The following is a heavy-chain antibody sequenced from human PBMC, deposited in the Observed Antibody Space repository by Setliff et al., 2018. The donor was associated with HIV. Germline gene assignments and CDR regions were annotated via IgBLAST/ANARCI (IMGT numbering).Heavy chain of an antibody. Sequence: ASVKVSCKTSGYNFENYAINWVRQTPGQGLEWMGWINANSGSPTYAQAFTGRFLFSVDTVVATAYLQINNLKTEDTAVYYCARGLYGDYGGDLNWLDPWGHGTRVTVSS. CDR2: INANSGSP. CDR1: GYNFENYA. CDR3: ARGLYGDYGGDLNWLDP. V-gene: IGHV7-4-1*02. J-gene: IGHJ5*02. D-gene: IGHD4-17*01.